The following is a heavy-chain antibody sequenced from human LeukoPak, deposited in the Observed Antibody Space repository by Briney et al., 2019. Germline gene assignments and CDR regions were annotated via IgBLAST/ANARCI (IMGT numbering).Heavy chain of an antibody. J-gene: IGHJ4*02. D-gene: IGHD3-22*01. CDR2: FDPEDGET. CDR1: GYTLTELS. Sequence: GASVKVSCKVSGYTLTELSMHWVRQAPGKGLEGMGGFDPEDGETIYSQKFQGRVTMTEDTSTDTAYMALSSLRSEDTAVYYCATDLLYYYDSSGYYYFDYWGQGTLVTVSS. CDR3: ATDLLYYYDSSGYYYFDY. V-gene: IGHV1-24*01.